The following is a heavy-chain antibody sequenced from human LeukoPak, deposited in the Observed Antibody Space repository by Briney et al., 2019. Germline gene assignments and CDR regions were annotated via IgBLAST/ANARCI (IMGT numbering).Heavy chain of an antibody. CDR2: IKQDGSEK. Sequence: GGSLRLSCAASGFTFSSYWMSWVRQAPGKGLEWVANIKQDGSEKYHVDSVKGRFTTSRDNAKNSLYLQMNSLRAEDTAVYYCARSGYSSSWYEVYWGQGTLVTVSS. J-gene: IGHJ4*02. CDR1: GFTFSSYW. CDR3: ARSGYSSSWYEVY. V-gene: IGHV3-7*01. D-gene: IGHD6-13*01.